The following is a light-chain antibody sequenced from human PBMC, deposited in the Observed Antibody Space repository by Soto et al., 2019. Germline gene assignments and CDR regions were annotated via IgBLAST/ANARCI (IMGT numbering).Light chain of an antibody. CDR3: QQYNKWPYT. J-gene: IGKJ2*01. CDR1: QSVGRN. V-gene: IGKV3-15*01. Sequence: EIVMTQSPVALSVSPGESAALSCRASQSVGRNFAWYQQRPGQAPRVLIYGTSTRATGVPARFSGSGSGTDXTLTISXXQSEDFAVYYCQQYNKWPYTFGQGTRLEIK. CDR2: GTS.